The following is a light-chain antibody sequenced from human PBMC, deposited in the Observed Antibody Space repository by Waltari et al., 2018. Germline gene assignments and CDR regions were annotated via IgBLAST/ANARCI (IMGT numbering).Light chain of an antibody. J-gene: IGKJ1*01. CDR3: QHYVRLPAT. V-gene: IGKV3-20*01. CDR2: GAS. CDR1: QSVRGS. Sequence: EIVLTQSPGTLSLSPGERATLSCRASQSVRGSLAWYQQKVGQAPRLLIYGASSRATGIPDRFSGSGSGTDFSLNISRLEPEDFAVYYCQHYVRLPATFGQGTKVEIK.